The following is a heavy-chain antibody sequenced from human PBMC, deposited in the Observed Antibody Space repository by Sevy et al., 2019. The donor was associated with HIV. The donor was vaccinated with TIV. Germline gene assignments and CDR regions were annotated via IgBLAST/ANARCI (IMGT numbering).Heavy chain of an antibody. CDR3: AREGGYTSAWSPGNH. CDR1: GFTFSNSA. D-gene: IGHD6-19*01. CDR2: ISYDGIIK. J-gene: IGHJ4*02. V-gene: IGHV3-30*04. Sequence: GGSLRLSCAASGFTFSNSAMHWVRQAPGKGLEWVALISYDGIIKYYADSVKGRLTISRDNSKNTLSLQMNSLRVEDTAVYYCAREGGYTSAWSPGNHWGQGTLVTVSS.